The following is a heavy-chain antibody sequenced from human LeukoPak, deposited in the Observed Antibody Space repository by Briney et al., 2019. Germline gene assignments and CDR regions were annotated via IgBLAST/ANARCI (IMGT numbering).Heavy chain of an antibody. CDR2: IYDSGST. V-gene: IGHV4-30-4*01. CDR3: ARDCSGGSCYGAFDI. D-gene: IGHD2-15*01. CDR1: GASIRSGDYY. J-gene: IGHJ3*02. Sequence: SSQTLSLTCTVSGASIRSGDYYWSWIRQPPGKGLEWIGYIYDSGSTYYNPSLKSRITISVDTSENRFSLKLSSVTATDTAVYYCARDCSGGSCYGAFDIWGQGTMVTVSS.